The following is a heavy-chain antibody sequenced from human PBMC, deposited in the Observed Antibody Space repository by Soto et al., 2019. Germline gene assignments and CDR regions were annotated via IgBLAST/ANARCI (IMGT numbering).Heavy chain of an antibody. V-gene: IGHV4-39*01. Sequence: QLQLQESGPGLVKPSETLSLTGTVSGGSISSSSYSWGWIRQPPGKGLEWIGSIYYSGSTYYNPSRKSRFTISVDTSKNQSSLKLSSVTAADTAVYYCARWDSSSDAFDLWGQGTMVTVSS. D-gene: IGHD6-6*01. CDR2: IYYSGST. CDR3: ARWDSSSDAFDL. J-gene: IGHJ3*01. CDR1: GGSISSSSYS.